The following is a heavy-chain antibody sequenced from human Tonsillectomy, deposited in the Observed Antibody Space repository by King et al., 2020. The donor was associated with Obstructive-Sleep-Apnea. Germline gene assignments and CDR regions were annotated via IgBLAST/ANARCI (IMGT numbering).Heavy chain of an antibody. D-gene: IGHD1-26*01. CDR1: GFTFSNAW. V-gene: IGHV3-15*01. CDR2: IKSKTDGGTT. CDR3: TTALQAFAGSSPRRFDP. J-gene: IGHJ5*02. Sequence: EVQLVESGGGLVKPGGSLRLSCAASGFTFSNAWMSWVRQAPGKGLEWVGRIKSKTDGGTTDYAAPVKGRFTISREDSKNTLNLQMKSLKTEDTAVYYCTTALQAFAGSSPRRFDPWGQGTLVTVSS.